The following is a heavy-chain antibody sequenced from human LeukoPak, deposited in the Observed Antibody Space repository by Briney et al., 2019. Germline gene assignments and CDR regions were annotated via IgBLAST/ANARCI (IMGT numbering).Heavy chain of an antibody. J-gene: IGHJ4*02. D-gene: IGHD2-2*01. Sequence: GGSLRLSCAASGFTFNSYSMNWVRQTPGKGLEWVSSTSSSSGYINYADSVKGRFTVSRDNAKNSLYLQMNSLRAEDTAVYYCARDSGYCSSTGCYVHYFDYWGQGTLVTVSS. CDR2: TSSSSGYI. V-gene: IGHV3-21*01. CDR1: GFTFNSYS. CDR3: ARDSGYCSSTGCYVHYFDY.